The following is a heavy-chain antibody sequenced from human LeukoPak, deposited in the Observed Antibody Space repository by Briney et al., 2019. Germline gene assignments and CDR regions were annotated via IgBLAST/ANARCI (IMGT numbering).Heavy chain of an antibody. J-gene: IGHJ3*02. CDR3: ARDGRYSSGWNAFDI. CDR1: GFTFSTYS. Sequence: GGSLRLSCAASGFTFSTYSMHWVRQAPGTGLGWVSSISSSRSYVYYADSVKGRFTISRDNAKNSLYLQMNSLRAEDTAVYYCARDGRYSSGWNAFDIWGQGTMVTVSS. D-gene: IGHD6-19*01. V-gene: IGHV3-21*01. CDR2: ISSSRSYV.